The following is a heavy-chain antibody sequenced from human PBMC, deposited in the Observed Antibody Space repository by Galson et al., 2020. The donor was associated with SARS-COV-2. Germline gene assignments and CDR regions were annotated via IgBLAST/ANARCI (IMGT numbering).Heavy chain of an antibody. J-gene: IGHJ4*02. CDR1: GYTINVYY. CDR3: ARQYHYDSGRYDC. Sequence: ASVKVSCKASGYTINVYYMHWVRQAPGEGLEWMGWINPKSGGANYAQSFEGRITMTRDTSISTAYMELSRLRSDDTALYYCARQYHYDSGRYDCWGQGTLVTVSS. V-gene: IGHV1-2*02. D-gene: IGHD3-10*01. CDR2: INPKSGGA.